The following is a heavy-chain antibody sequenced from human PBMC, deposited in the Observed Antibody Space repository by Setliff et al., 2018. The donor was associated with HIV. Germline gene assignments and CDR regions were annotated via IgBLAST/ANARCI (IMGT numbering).Heavy chain of an antibody. D-gene: IGHD3-10*01. Sequence: ASVKVSCKASGHTFNNYDIHWVRRATGQGLEWMGWMNPNTGVAGYALKFHGRVTMTRDTSISTVYMELSSLTSEDTAVYWCASGKGVGGVIITGGLDVWGKGTTVTVPS. CDR2: MNPNTGVA. V-gene: IGHV1-8*01. CDR1: GHTFNNYD. J-gene: IGHJ6*04. CDR3: ASGKGVGGVIITGGLDV.